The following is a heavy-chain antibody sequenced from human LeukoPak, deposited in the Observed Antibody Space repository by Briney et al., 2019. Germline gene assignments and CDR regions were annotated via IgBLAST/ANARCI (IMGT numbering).Heavy chain of an antibody. CDR2: LNHSGST. J-gene: IGHJ2*01. CDR1: GGSFSGYY. V-gene: IGHV4-34*01. Sequence: PSGTLSLTCAVYGGSFSGYYWSWIRQPPAKGLEWIGELNHSGSTKYNPSLKSRVTISMDTSKNQFSLQLSSVTAADTAVYYCGRGTHPHWYFDLWGRGTLVTVSS. CDR3: GRGTHPHWYFDL.